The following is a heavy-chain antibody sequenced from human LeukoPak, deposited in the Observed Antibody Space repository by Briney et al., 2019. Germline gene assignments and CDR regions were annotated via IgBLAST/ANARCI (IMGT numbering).Heavy chain of an antibody. D-gene: IGHD6-19*01. Sequence: GRSLRLSCVASGFTFSSQAMHWVRQAPGKGLEWVASISYDERNEHYSDSVKGRFTISRDNPRNTLYLRLNSLRLGDTAVYYCAKDRDRGGWYFGKDVWGQGTLVTVSS. CDR1: GFTFSSQA. J-gene: IGHJ4*02. CDR3: AKDRDRGGWYFGKDV. CDR2: ISYDERNE. V-gene: IGHV3-30*18.